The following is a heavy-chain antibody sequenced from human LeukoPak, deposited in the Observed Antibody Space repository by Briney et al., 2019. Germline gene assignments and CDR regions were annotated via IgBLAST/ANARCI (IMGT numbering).Heavy chain of an antibody. D-gene: IGHD7-27*01. CDR2: ITWNSGTI. CDR3: VRSVGSDWGHFDF. CDR1: GFNFDQYA. V-gene: IGHV3-9*01. Sequence: GGSLRLSCVASGFNFDQYAMFWVRQAPGKGLEWVTGITWNSGTIAYADSVKGRFTISRDNAKSSLCLQMNSLRTEDTALYYCVRSVGSDWGHFDFRGQGTLVSVSS. J-gene: IGHJ4*02.